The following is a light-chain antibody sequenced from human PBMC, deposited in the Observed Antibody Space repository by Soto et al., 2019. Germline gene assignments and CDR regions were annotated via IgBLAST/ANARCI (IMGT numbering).Light chain of an antibody. Sequence: EIVMTQSPATLSVSPGERATLSCRASQSVSSNLAWYQQIPGQSPRVLMYGASNRATGIPDRFSGSGSGTDFTLTISGLEPEDFAVYYCQQYDNPPRTFGQGTKVEIK. CDR3: QQYDNPPRT. V-gene: IGKV3D-15*01. CDR2: GAS. J-gene: IGKJ1*01. CDR1: QSVSSN.